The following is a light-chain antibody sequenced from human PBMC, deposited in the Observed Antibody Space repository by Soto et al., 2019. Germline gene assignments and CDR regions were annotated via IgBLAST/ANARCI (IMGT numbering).Light chain of an antibody. CDR2: GAS. J-gene: IGKJ4*01. CDR1: QSISSH. Sequence: EIVMTQSPATLSVSPGERATLSCRASQSISSHLDWYQQKPGQAPRLLIYGASTRPTGIPSRFSGSESGTEFTLTISSLQSEDFAVYYCQQYKTSPLTFGGGTKVEIK. CDR3: QQYKTSPLT. V-gene: IGKV3-15*01.